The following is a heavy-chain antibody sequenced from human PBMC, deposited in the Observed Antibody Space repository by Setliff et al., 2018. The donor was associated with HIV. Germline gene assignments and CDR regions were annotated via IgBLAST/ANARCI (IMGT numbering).Heavy chain of an antibody. J-gene: IGHJ4*02. Sequence: GASVNVSCKASGHTPRHYGINWIRQAPGQGPEWVGSLIPVLGEPHYAPRFQGRVTITADDSTNTAYLELSNLRFDDTATYYCARGVLYGLSEYWGTGSLVTVSS. D-gene: IGHD3-10*01. CDR3: ARGVLYGLSEY. CDR1: GHTPRHYG. V-gene: IGHV1-69*11. CDR2: LIPVLGEP.